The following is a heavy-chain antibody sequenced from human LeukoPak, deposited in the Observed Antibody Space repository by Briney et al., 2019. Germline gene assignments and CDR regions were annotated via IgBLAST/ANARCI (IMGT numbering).Heavy chain of an antibody. J-gene: IGHJ3*02. Sequence: SETLSLTCNVSGDSISGTNYYWGWIRQPPGKGLEWIGEINHSGSTNYNPSLKSRVTMSVDMSKNQFSLKLSSVTAADTAVYYCVRDTWGDTGAFDIWGQGTMVTVSS. V-gene: IGHV4-39*07. CDR3: VRDTWGDTGAFDI. D-gene: IGHD3-10*01. CDR2: INHSGST. CDR1: GDSISGTNYY.